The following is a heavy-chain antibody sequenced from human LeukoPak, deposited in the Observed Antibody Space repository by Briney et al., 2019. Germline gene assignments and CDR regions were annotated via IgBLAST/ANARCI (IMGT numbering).Heavy chain of an antibody. Sequence: PSETLSLTCTVSGGSISSYYWSWIRQPPGKGLEWIGYIYYSGSTNYNPSLKSRVTISVDTSKNQFTLKLSSVTAADTAVYYCARDHPHYYDSSGYDAFDIWGQGTMVTVSS. D-gene: IGHD3-22*01. CDR3: ARDHPHYYDSSGYDAFDI. CDR2: IYYSGST. CDR1: GGSISSYY. J-gene: IGHJ3*02. V-gene: IGHV4-59*01.